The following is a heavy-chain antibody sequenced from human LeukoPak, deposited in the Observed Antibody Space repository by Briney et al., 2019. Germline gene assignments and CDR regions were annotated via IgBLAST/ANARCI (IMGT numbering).Heavy chain of an antibody. D-gene: IGHD2-21*02. J-gene: IGHJ5*02. CDR3: ARETRDTYCGGDCLRWFDP. CDR1: GFTFSSYS. V-gene: IGHV3-48*04. CDR2: ISSSSSTI. Sequence: GGSLRLSCAASGFTFSSYSMNWVRQAPGKGLEWVSYISSSSSTIYYADSVKGRFTISRDNAKNSLYLQMNSLRAEDTAVYYCARETRDTYCGGDCLRWFDPWGQGTLVTVSS.